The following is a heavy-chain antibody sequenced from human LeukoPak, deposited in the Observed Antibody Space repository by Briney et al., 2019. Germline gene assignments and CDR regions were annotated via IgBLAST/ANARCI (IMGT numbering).Heavy chain of an antibody. CDR3: TTERNWELLRPLGMDI. D-gene: IGHD1-26*01. Sequence: PGGSLRLSCAASGFNFNYVWMSWVRQAPGKGLEWVGRIRTKIDGETRDYAAPVKGRFTISRDDSKTTLYLQMNSLKTEDSAVYYCTTERNWELLRPLGMDIWGQGTTVTVSS. V-gene: IGHV3-15*01. J-gene: IGHJ6*02. CDR1: GFNFNYVW. CDR2: IRTKIDGETR.